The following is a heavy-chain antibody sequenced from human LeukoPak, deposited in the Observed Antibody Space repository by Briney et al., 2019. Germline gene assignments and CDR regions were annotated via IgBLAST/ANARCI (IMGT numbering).Heavy chain of an antibody. CDR3: ANMRAYCSGGSCSNDY. V-gene: IGHV3-23*01. CDR1: GFTFSSYA. D-gene: IGHD2-15*01. Sequence: PGGSLRLSCAASGFTFSSYAMSWVRQAPGKGLEWVSAISGSGGSTYYADSVKGRFTISRDNSKNTPYLQMNSLRAEDTAVYYCANMRAYCSGGSCSNDYWGQGTLVTVSS. J-gene: IGHJ4*02. CDR2: ISGSGGST.